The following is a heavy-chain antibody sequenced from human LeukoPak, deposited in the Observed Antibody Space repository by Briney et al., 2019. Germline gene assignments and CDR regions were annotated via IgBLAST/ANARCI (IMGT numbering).Heavy chain of an antibody. Sequence: GGSLSLSCAASGFTFSSYAMHWVRQAPGKGLEWVAVISYDGSNKYYADSVKGRFTIPRDNSKNTLYLQMNSLRAEDTAVYYCARVGGTYCGGDCYDNWFDPWGQGTLVTVSS. J-gene: IGHJ5*02. CDR1: GFTFSSYA. D-gene: IGHD2-21*02. CDR3: ARVGGTYCGGDCYDNWFDP. V-gene: IGHV3-30-3*01. CDR2: ISYDGSNK.